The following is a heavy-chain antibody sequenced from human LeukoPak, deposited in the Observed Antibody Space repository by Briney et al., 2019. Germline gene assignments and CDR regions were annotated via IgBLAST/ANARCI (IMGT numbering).Heavy chain of an antibody. J-gene: IGHJ4*02. CDR3: ARDFRAWPFDY. CDR2: IYKSGST. V-gene: IGHV4-38-2*02. CDR1: GYSISSGYY. Sequence: SETLSLTCTVSGYSISSGYYWVWIRQPPGKRLEWIGSIYKSGSTYYNPSLKSRVAVSLDMSKNQFSLKLSSVTAADTAVYYCARDFRAWPFDYWGQGTLVTVSS.